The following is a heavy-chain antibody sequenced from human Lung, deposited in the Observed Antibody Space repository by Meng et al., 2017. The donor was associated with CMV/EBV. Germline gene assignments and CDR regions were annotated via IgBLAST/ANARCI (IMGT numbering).Heavy chain of an antibody. CDR1: GYTFARYG. Sequence: VPLLQAGAGVKKPWASVRGSCEASGYTFARYGISLPRQAPGQGLEWMGWFVNNVDTYSAQKFQGRVTMTTDTHTSTAFMELRSLRSDDTAVYYCARGTPGRSYSDYWGQGTLVTVSS. CDR3: ARGTPGRSYSDY. V-gene: IGHV1-18*01. J-gene: IGHJ4*02. D-gene: IGHD3-10*01. CDR2: FVNNVDT.